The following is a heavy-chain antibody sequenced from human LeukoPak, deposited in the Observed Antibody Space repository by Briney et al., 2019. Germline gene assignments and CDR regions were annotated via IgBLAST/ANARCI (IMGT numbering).Heavy chain of an antibody. V-gene: IGHV3-11*06. CDR1: GFTFSDYY. J-gene: IGHJ4*02. CDR2: ISSSSSYT. D-gene: IGHD3-10*01. Sequence: GGSLRLSCAASGFTFSDYYMSWTRQAPGKGLEWVSYISSSSSYTNYADSVKGRFTISRDNAKNSLYLQMNSLRAEDAAVYYCARDGSGSYLELDYWGQGTLVTVSS. CDR3: ARDGSGSYLELDY.